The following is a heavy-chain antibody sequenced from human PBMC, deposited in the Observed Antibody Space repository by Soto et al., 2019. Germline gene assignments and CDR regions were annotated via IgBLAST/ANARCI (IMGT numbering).Heavy chain of an antibody. D-gene: IGHD2-2*01. CDR2: INHSGST. CDR1: GGAFSGYY. V-gene: IGHV4-34*01. Sequence: SETLSLTCAVDGGAFSGYYCSWIRQPPGKGLEWIGEINHSGSTNYNPSLKSRVTISVDTSKNQFSLKVTSVTAADTAVYYCARRQRDTIHLFKYDRFDPWGKGTLVTVSS. J-gene: IGHJ5*02. CDR3: ARRQRDTIHLFKYDRFDP.